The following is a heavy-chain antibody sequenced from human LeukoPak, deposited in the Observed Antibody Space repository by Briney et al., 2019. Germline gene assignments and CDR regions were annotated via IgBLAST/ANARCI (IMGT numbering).Heavy chain of an antibody. CDR2: ISSSSSYI. D-gene: IGHD2-2*01. V-gene: IGHV3-21*01. CDR1: GFTFSSYS. Sequence: GGSLRLSCAASGFTFSSYSMNWVRQAPGKGLEWVSSISSSSSYIYYANSVKGRFTISRDNAKNSLYLQMNSLRAEDTAVYYCASRIVVVPAAPFDPWGQGTLVTVSS. J-gene: IGHJ5*02. CDR3: ASRIVVVPAAPFDP.